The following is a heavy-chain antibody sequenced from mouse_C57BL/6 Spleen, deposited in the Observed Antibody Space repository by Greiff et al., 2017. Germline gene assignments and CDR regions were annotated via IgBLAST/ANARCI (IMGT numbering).Heavy chain of an antibody. J-gene: IGHJ2*01. V-gene: IGHV1-52*01. D-gene: IGHD1-1*01. Sequence: VQLQQPGAELVRPGSSVKLSCKASGYTFTSYWMHWVKQRPIQGLEWIGNIDPSDSETHYNQKFKDKATLTVDKTSSTAYMQLSSLTSEDSAVYYCARIRDYGSSDDYWGQGTTLTVSS. CDR1: GYTFTSYW. CDR2: IDPSDSET. CDR3: ARIRDYGSSDDY.